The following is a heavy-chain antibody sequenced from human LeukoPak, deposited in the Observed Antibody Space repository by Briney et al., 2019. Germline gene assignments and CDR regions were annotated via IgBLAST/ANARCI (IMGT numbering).Heavy chain of an antibody. V-gene: IGHV3-48*03. CDR2: ISSSGSTI. CDR1: GFTFSSYE. J-gene: IGHJ4*02. CDR3: ARDGNGLIFPTDS. Sequence: GGSLRLSCAASGFTFSSYEMNWVRQAPGKGLEWVSYISSSGSTIYYADSVKGRFTISRDNTKNSLYLQMIGLRAEDTAVYYCARDGNGLIFPTDSWGQGTLLTVSS. D-gene: IGHD2-8*01.